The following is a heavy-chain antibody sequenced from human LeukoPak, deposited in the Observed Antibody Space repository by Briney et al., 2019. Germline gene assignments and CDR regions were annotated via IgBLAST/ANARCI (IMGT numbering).Heavy chain of an antibody. Sequence: GGSLRLSCAASGFTVSNSYMTWVRQAPGKGLEWVSVIYRDGSTYYADSVKGRFTISRDNAKNSLYLQMNGLRAEDTAVYYCARYAGAHGDYYYYYAMDVWGQGTTVTVSS. D-gene: IGHD4-17*01. CDR3: ARYAGAHGDYYYYYAMDV. CDR1: GFTVSNSY. J-gene: IGHJ6*02. CDR2: IYRDGST. V-gene: IGHV3-53*01.